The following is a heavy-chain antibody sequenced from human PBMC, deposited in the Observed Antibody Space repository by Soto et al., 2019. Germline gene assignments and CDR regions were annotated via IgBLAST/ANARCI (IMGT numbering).Heavy chain of an antibody. CDR2: INQDGSQK. D-gene: IGHD7-27*01. J-gene: IGHJ4*02. Sequence: GGSLRLSCGASGFAFRSHWMSWVRQAPGKGLEWVANINQDGSQKYYVDSVKGRFTISRDNAKNSLYLQMNSLRAEDTAVYYCARELGRSAGYWGQGTLVTVSS. V-gene: IGHV3-7*01. CDR1: GFAFRSHW. CDR3: ARELGRSAGY.